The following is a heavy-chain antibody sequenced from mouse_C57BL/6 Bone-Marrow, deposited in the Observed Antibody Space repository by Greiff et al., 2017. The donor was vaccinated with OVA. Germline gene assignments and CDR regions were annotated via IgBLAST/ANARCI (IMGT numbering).Heavy chain of an antibody. CDR3: AGQRLRRTRYAMDY. J-gene: IGHJ4*01. V-gene: IGHV14-3*01. CDR2: IDPANGNT. Sequence: EVKLVESVAELVRPGASVKLSCTASGFTITNTYMHWVKQRPEQGLEWIGRIDPANGNTKYAPKFQGKATMTADTSSNTAYLQLSSLTSEDTAIYYCAGQRLRRTRYAMDYWGQGTSVTVSS. D-gene: IGHD2-2*01. CDR1: GFTITNTY.